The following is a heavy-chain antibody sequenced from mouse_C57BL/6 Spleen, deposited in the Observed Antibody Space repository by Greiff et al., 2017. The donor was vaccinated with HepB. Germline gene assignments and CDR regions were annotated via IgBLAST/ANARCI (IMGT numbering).Heavy chain of an antibody. J-gene: IGHJ4*01. CDR2: ISSGSSTI. Sequence: EVQRVESGGGLVKPGGSLKLSCAASGFTFSDYGMHWVRQAPEKGLEWVAYISSGSSTIYYADTVKGRFTISRDNAKNTLFLQMTSLRSEDTAMYYCARSYDGYHYYAMDYWGQGTSVTVSS. CDR3: ARSYDGYHYYAMDY. D-gene: IGHD2-3*01. V-gene: IGHV5-17*01. CDR1: GFTFSDYG.